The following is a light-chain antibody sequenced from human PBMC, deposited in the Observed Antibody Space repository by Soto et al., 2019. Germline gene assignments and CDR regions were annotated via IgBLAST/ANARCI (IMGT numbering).Light chain of an antibody. CDR2: GTS. J-gene: IGKJ2*01. V-gene: IGKV3-20*01. Sequence: EIVMTQSPATLSVSPGERATLSCRASQSVSSNLAWYQQKPGQAPRLLIYGTSNRATDIPDRFSGSGSGTDFTLTISRLEPEDFAVYYCQQYGTSPFTFGLGTKLDIK. CDR1: QSVSSN. CDR3: QQYGTSPFT.